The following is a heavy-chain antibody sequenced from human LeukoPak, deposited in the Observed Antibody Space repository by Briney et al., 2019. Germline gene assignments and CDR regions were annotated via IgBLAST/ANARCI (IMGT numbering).Heavy chain of an antibody. D-gene: IGHD1-26*01. J-gene: IGHJ4*02. CDR1: GLTVSSNY. V-gene: IGHV3-53*01. CDR2: IYSGGST. Sequence: PGGSLRLSCAASGLTVSSNYMSWVRQAPGKGLEWVSVIYSGGSTFYADSVKGRFTISRDNSKNTLYLQMNSLRAEDTAVYHCAREKYGAGDVDYWGQGTLVTVSS. CDR3: AREKYGAGDVDY.